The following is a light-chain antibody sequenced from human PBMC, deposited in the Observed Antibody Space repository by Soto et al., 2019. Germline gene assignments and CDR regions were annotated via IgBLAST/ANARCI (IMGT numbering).Light chain of an antibody. CDR3: QQANSVPA. Sequence: DLQMTQSPSSVSASVGDRVTITCRASQGISSWLGWYQQKPGKAPKLLIHAASSLQSGVPSRFSGSGSGTDFTLTISSLQPEDFATYYCQQANSVPAFGGGTKVEIK. J-gene: IGKJ4*01. V-gene: IGKV1-12*01. CDR2: AAS. CDR1: QGISSW.